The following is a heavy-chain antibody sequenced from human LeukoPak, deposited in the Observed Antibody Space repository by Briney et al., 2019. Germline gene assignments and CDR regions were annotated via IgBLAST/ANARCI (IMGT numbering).Heavy chain of an antibody. Sequence: SVKVSCKASGFTFTSSAVQWVRRARGQRLEWIGWIVVGSGNTNYAQKFQERVTITRDMSTSTAYMELSSLRSEDTAVYYCAADRIAAAGPYYMDVWGKGTTVTVSS. CDR3: AADRIAAAGPYYMDV. CDR2: IVVGSGNT. CDR1: GFTFTSSA. V-gene: IGHV1-58*01. D-gene: IGHD6-13*01. J-gene: IGHJ6*03.